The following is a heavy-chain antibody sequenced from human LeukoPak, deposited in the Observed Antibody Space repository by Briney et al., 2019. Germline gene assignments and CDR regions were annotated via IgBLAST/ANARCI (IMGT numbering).Heavy chain of an antibody. Sequence: ASVKVSCKASGYTFTSYGTSWVRQAPGQGLEWMGRISAYNGNTNYAQKLQGRVTMTTDTSTSTAYMELRSLRSDDTAVYYCAREEYDYVWGSYRPLDYWGQGTLVTVSS. CDR1: GYTFTSYG. CDR3: AREEYDYVWGSYRPLDY. D-gene: IGHD3-16*02. J-gene: IGHJ4*02. V-gene: IGHV1-18*01. CDR2: ISAYNGNT.